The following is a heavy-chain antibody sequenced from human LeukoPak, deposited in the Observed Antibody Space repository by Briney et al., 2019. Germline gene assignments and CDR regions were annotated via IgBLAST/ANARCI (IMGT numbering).Heavy chain of an antibody. CDR2: INPNSGGT. J-gene: IGHJ3*02. V-gene: IGHV1-2*02. Sequence: ASVKVSCKASGYTFTGYYMHWVRQAPGQGLEWMGWINPNSGGTNYAQKFQGRVTMTRDTSISTAYMELSRLRSDDTAVYYCARGGAGYFDPDAFDIWGQGTMVTVSS. CDR1: GYTFTGYY. D-gene: IGHD3-9*01. CDR3: ARGGAGYFDPDAFDI.